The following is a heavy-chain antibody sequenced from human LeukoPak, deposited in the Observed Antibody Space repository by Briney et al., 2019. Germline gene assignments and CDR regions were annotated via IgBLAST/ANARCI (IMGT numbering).Heavy chain of an antibody. CDR3: ARDRRRYQLLHPDRYMDV. Sequence: PSETLSLTCTVSGGSISSGGYYWSWIRQPPGKGLEWIGYIYHSGSTYYNPSLKSRVTISVDRSKNQFSLKLSSVTAADTAVYYCARDRRRYQLLHPDRYMDVWGKGTTVTVSS. D-gene: IGHD2-2*02. CDR2: IYHSGST. J-gene: IGHJ6*03. CDR1: GGSISSGGYY. V-gene: IGHV4-30-2*01.